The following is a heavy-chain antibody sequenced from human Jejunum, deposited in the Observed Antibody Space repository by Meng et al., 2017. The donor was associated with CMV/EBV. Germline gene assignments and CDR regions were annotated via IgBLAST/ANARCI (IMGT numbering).Heavy chain of an antibody. CDR2: ISISDYK. Sequence: CVASAFTFSNYVLTWVRQAPGKGLEWVASISISDYKFYADSVKGRFSISRDNAKNSLYLHMSSLRGEDTAVYYCGRVLKGGTYLDYWGQGTQVTVSS. J-gene: IGHJ4*02. V-gene: IGHV3-21*06. D-gene: IGHD1-26*01. CDR3: GRVLKGGTYLDY. CDR1: AFTFSNYV.